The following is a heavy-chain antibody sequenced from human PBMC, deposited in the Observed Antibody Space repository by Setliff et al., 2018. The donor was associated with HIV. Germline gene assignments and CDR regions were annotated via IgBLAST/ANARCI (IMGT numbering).Heavy chain of an antibody. V-gene: IGHV1-3*01. CDR2: INAGTDDT. J-gene: IGHJ4*02. D-gene: IGHD1-26*01. Sequence: GASVKVSCKTSGYTFSNYGIHWVRQAPGQRLEWMGWINAGTDDTKYSQKFQGRVTITSDTSARIVLLHLSNLISEDTAFYYCAREGPSGSHRWGVRGHYDYWGQGTLVTVSS. CDR3: AREGPSGSHRWGVRGHYDY. CDR1: GYTFSNYG.